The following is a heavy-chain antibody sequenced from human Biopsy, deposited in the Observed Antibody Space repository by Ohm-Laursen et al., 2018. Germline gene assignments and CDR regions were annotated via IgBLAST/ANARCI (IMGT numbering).Heavy chain of an antibody. CDR1: GGSLSSYS. CDR2: IYTSGIT. V-gene: IGHV4-4*07. Sequence: TLSLTCTVSGGSLSSYSWSWIRRPAGKGLEWIGQIYTSGITNYNPSLKSRVTMSVDTSKNKFSLRVSSVTAADTAVYYCARDRDRRGWFDPWGQGTLVTVSS. D-gene: IGHD1-14*01. CDR3: ARDRDRRGWFDP. J-gene: IGHJ5*02.